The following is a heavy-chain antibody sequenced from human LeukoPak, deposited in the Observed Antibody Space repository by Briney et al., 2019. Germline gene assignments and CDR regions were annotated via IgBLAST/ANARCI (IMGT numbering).Heavy chain of an antibody. CDR1: GFTFSTYA. Sequence: GGSLRLSCAASGFTFSTYAMHWVRQAPGKGLEWVAVISFDGSNKYYADSVKGRFTVSRDNSENTLYLQMNSLSAEDTAVYYCARKLASFTGVVMHFDYWGQGTLVTVSS. V-gene: IGHV3-30-3*01. CDR3: ARKLASFTGVVMHFDY. CDR2: ISFDGSNK. J-gene: IGHJ4*02. D-gene: IGHD3-3*01.